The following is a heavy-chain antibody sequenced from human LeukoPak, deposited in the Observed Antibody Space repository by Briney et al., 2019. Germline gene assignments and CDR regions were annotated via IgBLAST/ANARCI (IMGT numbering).Heavy chain of an antibody. CDR1: GFTFSNAW. J-gene: IGHJ4*02. Sequence: HPGGSLRLSCSASGFTFSNAWMTWVRQAPGKGLVWVSRINSDGSSTSYADSVKGRFTISRDNAKNTLYLQMNSLRAEDTAVYYCARGDLAAAGTGFDYWGQGTLVTVSS. CDR3: ARGDLAAAGTGFDY. CDR2: INSDGSST. D-gene: IGHD6-13*01. V-gene: IGHV3-74*01.